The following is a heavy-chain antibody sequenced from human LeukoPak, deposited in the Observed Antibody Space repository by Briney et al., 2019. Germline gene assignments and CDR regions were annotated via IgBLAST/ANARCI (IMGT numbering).Heavy chain of an antibody. Sequence: PSETLSLTCTVSGGSVSSGSYYWSWIRQPPGKGLEWIGYIYYSGSTNYNPSLKSRVTISVDTSKDQFSLKLSSVTAADTAVYYCAREGPDDSWSGYYLRAFDYWGQGTLVTVSS. CDR2: IYYSGST. CDR1: GGSVSSGSYY. V-gene: IGHV4-61*01. CDR3: AREGPDDSWSGYYLRAFDY. D-gene: IGHD3-3*01. J-gene: IGHJ4*02.